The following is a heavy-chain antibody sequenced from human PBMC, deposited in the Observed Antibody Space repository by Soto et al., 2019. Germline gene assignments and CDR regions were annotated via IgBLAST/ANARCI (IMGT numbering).Heavy chain of an antibody. CDR1: DGSISTSTYY. D-gene: IGHD3-10*01. CDR3: ARQFYYGSGKDAFDI. CDR2: IYYSGTT. Sequence: SETLSLTCTVSDGSISTSTYYWGWIRQPPGKGLEWIGSIYYSGTTYYNPSLKSRVTISLDTSENHFSLNLSSATAADTAVYYCARQFYYGSGKDAFDIWGQGTAVTISS. J-gene: IGHJ3*02. V-gene: IGHV4-39*01.